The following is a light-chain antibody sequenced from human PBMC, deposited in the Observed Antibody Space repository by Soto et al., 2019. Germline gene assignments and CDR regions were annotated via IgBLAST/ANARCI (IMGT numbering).Light chain of an antibody. CDR2: GAS. Sequence: EIVFTHSPCPPSLSLVYRDTLSCRTRQSVHSRYLAWYQQKPGQAPRLLIYGASSRATGVPDRFSGSGSGTDFTLTISRLEPEDFAVYYCQQHGTTFGQGTKVEIK. CDR1: QSVHSRY. J-gene: IGKJ1*01. CDR3: QQHGTT. V-gene: IGKV3-20*01.